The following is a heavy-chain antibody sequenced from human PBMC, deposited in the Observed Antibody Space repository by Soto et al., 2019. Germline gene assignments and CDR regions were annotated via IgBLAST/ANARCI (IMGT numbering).Heavy chain of an antibody. CDR3: ARDLDSGSQYYYYGMAV. CDR1: GGSISSGGYY. J-gene: IGHJ6*02. Sequence: PSETLSLTCTVSGGSISSGGYYWSWIRQHPGKGLEWIGYIYYSGSTYYNPSLKSRVTISVDTSKNQFSLKLSSVTAADTAVYYCARDLDSGSQYYYYGMAVWGQGTTVTVSS. V-gene: IGHV4-31*03. D-gene: IGHD1-26*01. CDR2: IYYSGST.